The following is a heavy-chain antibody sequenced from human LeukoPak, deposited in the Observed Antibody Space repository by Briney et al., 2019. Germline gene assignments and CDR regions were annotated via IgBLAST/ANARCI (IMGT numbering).Heavy chain of an antibody. CDR1: GGSFSDYS. D-gene: IGHD3-10*01. CDR2: INHSGST. J-gene: IGHJ5*02. V-gene: IGHV4-34*01. CDR3: ARAGADGSGRKSRFDP. Sequence: SETLSLTCAVYGGSFSDYSWTWIRQPPGKGLEWIGEINHSGSTNYNPSLKSRVTISVDTSKNQFSLKLSSVTAADTAVYYCARAGADGSGRKSRFDPWGQGTLVTVSS.